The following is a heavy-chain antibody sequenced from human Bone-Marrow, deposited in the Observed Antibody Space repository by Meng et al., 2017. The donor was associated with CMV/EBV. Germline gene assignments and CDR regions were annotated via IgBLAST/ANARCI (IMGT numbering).Heavy chain of an antibody. CDR1: GGSISNYW. CDR3: ARSAGLLWENWFDP. D-gene: IGHD2-21*01. J-gene: IGHJ5*02. V-gene: IGHV4-59*01. CDR2: IYYSGTT. Sequence: SETLSLTCSVSGGSISNYWWSWIRQPPGSGLEWIGNIYYSGTTYYNPSLRSRVTISIDTSKNQFSLKLNSVTTADTAVYYCARSAGLLWENWFDPWGHGTLVTVAS.